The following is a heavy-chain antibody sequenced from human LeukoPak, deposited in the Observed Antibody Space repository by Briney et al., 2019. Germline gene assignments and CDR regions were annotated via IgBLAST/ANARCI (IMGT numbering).Heavy chain of an antibody. V-gene: IGHV4-34*01. Sequence: SETLSLTCAVYGGSFSGYYWSWIRQPPGKGLEWIGEINHSGSTNYNPSLKSRVTKSVDTSKNQFSLKLSSVTAADTAVYYCARGRGPYYYYYGMDVWGQGTTVTVSS. CDR3: ARGRGPYYYYYGMDV. J-gene: IGHJ6*02. D-gene: IGHD3-10*01. CDR1: GGSFSGYY. CDR2: INHSGST.